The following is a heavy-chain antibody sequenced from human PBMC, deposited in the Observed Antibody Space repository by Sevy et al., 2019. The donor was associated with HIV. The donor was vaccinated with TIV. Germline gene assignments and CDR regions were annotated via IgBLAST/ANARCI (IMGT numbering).Heavy chain of an antibody. V-gene: IGHV3-21*01. Sequence: GGSLRLSCTASGFTFRTYYMTWVRQAPGKALEWVASITEESNHMFYAVSVRGRFTISRDNAKNSLYLQMNSLRAEDAAIYYCATLEYRTSSGREVVLQFDSWGQGTLVTVSS. CDR1: GFTFRTYY. J-gene: IGHJ4*03. CDR2: ITEESNHM. CDR3: ATLEYRTSSGREVVLQFDS. D-gene: IGHD6-6*01.